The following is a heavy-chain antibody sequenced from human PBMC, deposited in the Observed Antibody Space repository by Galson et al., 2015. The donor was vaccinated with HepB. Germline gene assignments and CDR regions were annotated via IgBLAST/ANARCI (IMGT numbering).Heavy chain of an antibody. V-gene: IGHV4-34*01. CDR3: ARRGYSYGYGGFDY. CDR2: INHSGST. Sequence: SETLSLTCAVYGGSFSGYYWSWIRQPPGKGLEWIGEINHSGSTNYNPSLKSRVTISVDTSKNQFSLKLSSVTAADTAVYYCARRGYSYGYGGFDYWGQGTLVTVSS. J-gene: IGHJ4*02. CDR1: GGSFSGYY. D-gene: IGHD5-18*01.